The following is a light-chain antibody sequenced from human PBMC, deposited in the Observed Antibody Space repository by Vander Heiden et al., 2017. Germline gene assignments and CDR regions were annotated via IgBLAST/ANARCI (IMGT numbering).Light chain of an antibody. CDR3: QQYNTYST. J-gene: IGKJ1*01. CDR1: QSISSR. Sequence: DIQMTQSPPTHSASVGDRVTITCRSSQSISSRLAWYQQKPGRAPKLLIYEGSTLDGGVPSRFSGSGSGTEFTLTISSLQPDDFATYYCQQYNTYSTFGQGTKVEIE. V-gene: IGKV1-5*03. CDR2: EGS.